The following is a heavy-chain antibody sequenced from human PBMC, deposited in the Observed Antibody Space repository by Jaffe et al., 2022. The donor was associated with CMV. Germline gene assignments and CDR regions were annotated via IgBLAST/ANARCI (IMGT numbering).Heavy chain of an antibody. J-gene: IGHJ4*02. CDR3: ATIAVAGPWDY. V-gene: IGHV4-59*08. CDR1: GDSISNYY. CDR2: MYHSGST. D-gene: IGHD6-19*01. Sequence: QVQLQESGPGLVKPSETLSLNCTVSGDSISNYYWSWIRQTPGKGLEWIGYMYHSGSTQYNPSLKSRVSISIDTSKNQFSLKLSSVTVADTAVYYCATIAVAGPWDYWGQGSLVTVSS.